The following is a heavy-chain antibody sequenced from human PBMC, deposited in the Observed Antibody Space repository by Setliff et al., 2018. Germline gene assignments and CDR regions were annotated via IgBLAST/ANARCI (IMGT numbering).Heavy chain of an antibody. CDR1: GGSISSSNW. CDR3: ARFAGSSWVDY. Sequence: SETLSLTCAVSGGSISSSNWWSWVRQPPGKGLEWIGEINHSGSTNHNPSLKSRVTISVDTSKNQFSLKLSSVTAADTAVYYCARFAGSSWVDYWGQGTLVTVS. CDR2: INHSGST. D-gene: IGHD6-13*01. V-gene: IGHV4-4*02. J-gene: IGHJ4*02.